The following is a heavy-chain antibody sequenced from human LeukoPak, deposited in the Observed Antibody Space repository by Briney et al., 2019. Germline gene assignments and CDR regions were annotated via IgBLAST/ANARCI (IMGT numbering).Heavy chain of an antibody. V-gene: IGHV4-4*09. J-gene: IGHJ5*02. CDR2: LYTSGST. Sequence: SETLSLTCTVSGGSISRYYWSWIRQPPGKGLEWIGYLYTSGSTNYNPSLKSRVTISVDTSKNQFSLKLSSVTAADTAVYYCERIEPPVDWFDPWGQGTLVTVSS. CDR3: ERIEPPVDWFDP. CDR1: GGSISRYY.